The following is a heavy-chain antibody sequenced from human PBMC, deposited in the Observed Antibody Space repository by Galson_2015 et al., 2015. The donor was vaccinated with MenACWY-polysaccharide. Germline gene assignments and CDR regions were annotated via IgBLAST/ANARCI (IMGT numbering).Heavy chain of an antibody. D-gene: IGHD3-16*01. V-gene: IGHV3-74*01. CDR1: GFTFNNYW. Sequence: SLRLSCAASGFTFNNYWMHWVRQAPGKGLVWVSHINNDGSSTNYADSVKGRFTISRDNAKSTLYLHMNTLRAEDTAVYYCVRDNGGIDYWGQGTLVTVSS. CDR3: VRDNGGIDY. J-gene: IGHJ4*02. CDR2: INNDGSST.